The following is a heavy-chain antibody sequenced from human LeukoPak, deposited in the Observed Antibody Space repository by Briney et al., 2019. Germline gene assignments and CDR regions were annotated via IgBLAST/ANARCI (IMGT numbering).Heavy chain of an antibody. D-gene: IGHD6-13*01. CDR3: AKDRRRYSSSWTDY. CDR1: GFTFSSYG. V-gene: IGHV3-30*18. CDR2: ISYDGSNK. Sequence: GGSPRLSCAASGFTFSSYGMHWVRQAPGKGLEWVAVISYDGSNKYYADSVKGRFTISRDNSKNTLYLQMNSLRAEDTAVYYCAKDRRRYSSSWTDYWGQGTLVTVSS. J-gene: IGHJ4*02.